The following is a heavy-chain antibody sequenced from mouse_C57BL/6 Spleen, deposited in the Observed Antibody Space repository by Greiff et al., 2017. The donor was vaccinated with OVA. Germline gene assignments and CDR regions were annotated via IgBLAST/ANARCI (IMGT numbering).Heavy chain of an antibody. D-gene: IGHD2-1*01. CDR1: GYTFTDYN. V-gene: IGHV1-22*01. J-gene: IGHJ2*01. Sequence: VQLQQSGPELVKPGASVKMSCKASGYTFTDYNMHWVKQSHGKSLEWIGYINPNNGGTSYNQKFKGKATLTVNKSSSTAYMELRSLTSEDSAVYYCARGVIYYGNYKGEYFDYWGQGTTLTVSS. CDR3: ARGVIYYGNYKGEYFDY. CDR2: INPNNGGT.